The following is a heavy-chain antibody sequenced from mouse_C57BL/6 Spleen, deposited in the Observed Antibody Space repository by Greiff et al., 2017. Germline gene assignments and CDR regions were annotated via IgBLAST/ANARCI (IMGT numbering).Heavy chain of an antibody. D-gene: IGHD2-1*01. Sequence: QVQLQQPGAELVRPGSSVKLSCKASGYTFTSYWMHWVKQRPIQGLEWIGNIDPSDSETHYNQKFKDKATLTVDKSSSTAYMQLSSLTSEDSAVYYCAREDYYGNYEFAYWGQGTLVTVSA. CDR3: AREDYYGNYEFAY. CDR2: IDPSDSET. CDR1: GYTFTSYW. V-gene: IGHV1-52*01. J-gene: IGHJ3*01.